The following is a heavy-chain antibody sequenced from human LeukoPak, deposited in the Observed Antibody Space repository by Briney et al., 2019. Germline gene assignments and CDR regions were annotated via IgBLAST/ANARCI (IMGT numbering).Heavy chain of an antibody. CDR3: AGYNCSSTTCYTGGFDY. V-gene: IGHV3-23*01. CDR1: GFIFSRYG. Sequence: GALRLSCAASGFIFSRYGIHWVRPAPGKGLEWVSAISGSGSSTYYADSVKGRFTISRDNSKNTLYLQMNSLRAEDTAVYYCAGYNCSSTTCYTGGFDYWGQGTLVTVSS. D-gene: IGHD2-2*02. J-gene: IGHJ4*02. CDR2: ISGSGSST.